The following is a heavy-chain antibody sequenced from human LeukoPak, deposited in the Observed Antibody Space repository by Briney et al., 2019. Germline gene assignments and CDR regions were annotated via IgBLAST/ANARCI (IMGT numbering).Heavy chain of an antibody. Sequence: PSETLFLTCTVSGGSISSYYWSWIRQPPGKGLEWIGYIYYSGSTNYNPSLKSRVTISVDTSKNQFSLKLSSVTAADTAVYYCAVAPSGAFDIWGQGTMVTVSS. V-gene: IGHV4-59*01. J-gene: IGHJ3*02. CDR1: GGSISSYY. D-gene: IGHD7-27*01. CDR3: AVAPSGAFDI. CDR2: IYYSGST.